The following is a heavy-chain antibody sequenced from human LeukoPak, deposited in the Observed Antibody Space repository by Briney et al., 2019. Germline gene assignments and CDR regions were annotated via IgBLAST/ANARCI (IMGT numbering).Heavy chain of an antibody. CDR3: TTYDPSNYYGMDV. V-gene: IGHV3-49*04. CDR1: GSTVSNTY. Sequence: PGGSLRLSCAASGSTVSNTYMTWVRQAPGKGLEWVGFIRSKAYGGTTEFAASVKGRFTISRDDSKSIAYLQMNSLKTEDTAVYYCTTYDPSNYYGMDVWGQGTTVTVS. J-gene: IGHJ6*02. D-gene: IGHD5-12*01. CDR2: IRSKAYGGTT.